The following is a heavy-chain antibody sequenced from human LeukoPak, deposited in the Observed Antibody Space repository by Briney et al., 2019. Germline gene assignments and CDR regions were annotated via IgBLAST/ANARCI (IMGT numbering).Heavy chain of an antibody. J-gene: IGHJ4*02. V-gene: IGHV4-30-2*01. CDR2: IYHRGST. D-gene: IGHD3-16*01. Sequence: SSETLSLTCAVSGGSISSGSYSWSWVRQPPGKGLEWIGYIYHRGSTYYNPSLKSRVTMSLDRSNNQFSLNLSSVTAADTAVYYCARFSPRALGNYFDYWGQGTLVTVSS. CDR3: ARFSPRALGNYFDY. CDR1: GGSISSGSYS.